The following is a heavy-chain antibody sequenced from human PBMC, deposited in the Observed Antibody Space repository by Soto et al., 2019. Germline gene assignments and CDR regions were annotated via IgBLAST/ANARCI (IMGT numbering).Heavy chain of an antibody. J-gene: IGHJ4*02. V-gene: IGHV4-61*08. CDR3: ARGGPRRYVVVPAATDRNYYFDY. CDR1: GGSISSSGYY. D-gene: IGHD2-2*01. CDR2: IYYSGST. Sequence: SETLSLTCTVSGGSISSSGYYWSWIRQHPGKGLEWIGYIYYSGSTNYNPSLKSRVTISVDTSKNQFSLKLSSVTAADTAVYYCARGGPRRYVVVPAATDRNYYFDYWGQGTLVTVSS.